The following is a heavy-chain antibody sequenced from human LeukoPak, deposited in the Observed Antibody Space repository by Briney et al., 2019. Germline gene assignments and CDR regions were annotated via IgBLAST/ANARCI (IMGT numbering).Heavy chain of an antibody. CDR1: GGSISRYY. Sequence: SETLSLTCTVSGGSISRYYWSWIRQPPGKGLEWIAYIYYSGTSNYNPSLKSRVTISLDTSKSQFSLRMSSVTAADTAVYYCARSYSNTGYYYHGMDVWGQGTPATVSS. J-gene: IGHJ6*02. CDR3: ARSYSNTGYYYHGMDV. V-gene: IGHV4-59*01. CDR2: IYYSGTS. D-gene: IGHD3-9*01.